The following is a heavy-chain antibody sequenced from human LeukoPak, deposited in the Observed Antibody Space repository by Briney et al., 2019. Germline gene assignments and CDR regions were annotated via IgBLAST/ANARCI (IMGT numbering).Heavy chain of an antibody. CDR2: IIPILGIA. D-gene: IGHD3-10*01. CDR3: ARAEVRGSKAGQ. CDR1: GGTFSSYA. V-gene: IGHV1-69*04. J-gene: IGHJ4*02. Sequence: SVKVSCKASGGTFSSYAISWVRQAPGQGLEWMGRIIPILGIANYAQKFQGRVTITADKSTSTAYMELSSLRSEDTAVYYCARAEVRGSKAGQWGQGTLVTVSS.